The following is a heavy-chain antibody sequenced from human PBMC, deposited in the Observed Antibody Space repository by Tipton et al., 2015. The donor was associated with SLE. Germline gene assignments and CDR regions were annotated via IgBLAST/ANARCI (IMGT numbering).Heavy chain of an antibody. Sequence: TLSLTCAVSGYSISSGYYWGWIRQPPGKGLEWIGRIYTSGSTYYNPSLKSRVTISVDTSKNQFSLKLSSVTAADTAVYYCARQPEPFDYWGQGTLVTVSS. CDR2: IYTSGST. CDR3: ARQPEPFDY. V-gene: IGHV4-38-2*01. CDR1: GYSISSGYY. D-gene: IGHD1-14*01. J-gene: IGHJ4*02.